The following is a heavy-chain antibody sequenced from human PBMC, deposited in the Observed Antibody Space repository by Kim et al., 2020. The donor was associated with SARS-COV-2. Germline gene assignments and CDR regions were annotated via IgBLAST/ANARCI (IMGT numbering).Heavy chain of an antibody. CDR1: GFTFRSYE. CDR3: AREVSEPSTLGFDL. D-gene: IGHD1-1*01. CDR2: INTRSSVL. J-gene: IGHJ2*01. V-gene: IGHV3-48*03. Sequence: GGSLRLSCVGSGFTFRSYEMNWVRQAPGKGLGWVSHINTRSSVLYYADSVKGRFTISRDNARNSLYLQMNNLRAEDAALYYCAREVSEPSTLGFDLWGRGTLVTVSS.